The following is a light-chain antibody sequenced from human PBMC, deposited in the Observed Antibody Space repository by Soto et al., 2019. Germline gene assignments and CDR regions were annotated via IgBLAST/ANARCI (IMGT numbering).Light chain of an antibody. CDR2: AAS. CDR1: QDISNY. CDR3: QQLNSYPLT. V-gene: IGKV1-9*01. Sequence: DIQLTQSPSFLSASVGDRVTITCRASQDISNYFVWYQQKPGKAPKPLIYAASTLQSGVPSRFSGSGSGTEFTLTISSLQPEEFATYYCQQLNSYPLTFGPGTNVDIK. J-gene: IGKJ3*01.